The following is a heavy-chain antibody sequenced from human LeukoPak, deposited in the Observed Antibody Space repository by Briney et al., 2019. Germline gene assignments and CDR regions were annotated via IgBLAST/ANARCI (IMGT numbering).Heavy chain of an antibody. CDR2: IWYDGSNK. D-gene: IGHD3-22*01. V-gene: IGHV3-33*06. CDR3: AKEAVDYYDSSGYYPFDY. CDR1: GFTFSSYG. J-gene: IGHJ4*02. Sequence: PGGSLRLSCAASGFTFSSYGMHWVRQAPGKGLEWVAVIWYDGSNKYYADSVKGRFTISRDNSKNTLYLQMTRLRAEDTAVYYCAKEAVDYYDSSGYYPFDYWGQGTLVTVSS.